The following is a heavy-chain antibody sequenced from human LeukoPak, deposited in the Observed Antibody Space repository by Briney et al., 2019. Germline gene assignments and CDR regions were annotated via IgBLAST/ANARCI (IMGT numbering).Heavy chain of an antibody. Sequence: SETLSLTGSVFGGSISSSSYYGGWIRQPPGKGLGWIGSIYYSVKTYQDRSLKSRVTISADTSKNQFFLKLSSVTAADTAVYYSASTPRQGTATGFRRVDAFDIWGQGTMVTVSS. CDR1: GGSISSSSYY. D-gene: IGHD5-18*01. CDR2: IYYSVKT. J-gene: IGHJ3*02. V-gene: IGHV4-39*01. CDR3: ASTPRQGTATGFRRVDAFDI.